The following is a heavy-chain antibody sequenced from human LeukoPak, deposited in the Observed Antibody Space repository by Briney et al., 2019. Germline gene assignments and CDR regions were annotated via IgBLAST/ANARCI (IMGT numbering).Heavy chain of an antibody. CDR3: ARAGAAAAGTQAFDI. CDR1: GASVSSYY. V-gene: IGHV4-4*07. D-gene: IGHD6-13*01. Sequence: SETLSLTCTVSGASVSSYYWIWIRQPAGKGLEWIGRIDASGSTNYNPSLKSRVTMSVDSSKNQFSLKVSSVTAADTAVYYCARAGAAAAGTQAFDIWGQGTMVTVSS. CDR2: IDASGST. J-gene: IGHJ3*02.